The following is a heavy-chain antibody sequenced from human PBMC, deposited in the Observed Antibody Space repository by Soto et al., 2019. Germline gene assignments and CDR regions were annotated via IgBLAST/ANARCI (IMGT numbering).Heavy chain of an antibody. V-gene: IGHV1-69*01. D-gene: IGHD3-10*01. CDR3: ARRLSTMVRRRYDYDCYGMDV. CDR1: GGTFSSYA. CDR2: IIPIFFTA. J-gene: IGHJ6*01. Sequence: QVQLVQSGAEVKKPGSSVKVSCKASGGTFSSYAISWVRQAPGQGLEWMGGIIPIFFTANYAQKFQVRVTITADESTSAAYTELSSLRSEDTAVYYCARRLSTMVRRRYDYDCYGMDVWGQRTTVTVSS.